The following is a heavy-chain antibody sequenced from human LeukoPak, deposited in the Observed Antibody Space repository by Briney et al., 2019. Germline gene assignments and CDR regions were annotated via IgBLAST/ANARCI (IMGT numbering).Heavy chain of an antibody. V-gene: IGHV4-59*01. D-gene: IGHD3-10*01. CDR1: GGSISSYY. J-gene: IGHJ4*02. CDR2: IYYSGST. Sequence: PSETLSLTCTVSGGSISSYYWSWVRQPPGKGLEWIGYIYYSGSTNYNPSLKSRVTISVDTSKNQFSLKLSSVTAADTAVYYCARFNTYYYGSGSYYFDYWGQGTLVTVSS. CDR3: ARFNTYYYGSGSYYFDY.